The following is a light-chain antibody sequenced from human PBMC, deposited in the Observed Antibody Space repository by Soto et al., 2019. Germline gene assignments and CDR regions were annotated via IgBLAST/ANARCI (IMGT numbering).Light chain of an antibody. CDR1: QGISSY. Sequence: AIRMTQSPSSFSASTGDRVTITCRASQGISSYLAWYQQKPGKAPKLLIYAASTLQSGVPSRFSGSGSGTDFTLTISCLQSEDFATYDFQQYYSYPRTFGPGTKVDIK. V-gene: IGKV1-8*01. CDR2: AAS. CDR3: QQYYSYPRT. J-gene: IGKJ3*01.